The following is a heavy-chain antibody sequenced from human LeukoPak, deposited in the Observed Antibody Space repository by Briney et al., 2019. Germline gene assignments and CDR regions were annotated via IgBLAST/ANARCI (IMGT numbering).Heavy chain of an antibody. CDR2: TYYFSGNT. J-gene: IGHJ4*02. Sequence: PSETLSLTCTVSGGSISSTSFFWDWIRQPPGKGLEWIGNTYYFSGNTNYNPSLKSRVTISMDSFKNQFSLKLSSVTVSDTAVYYCARTTGRGYCSDTSCPAFDSWGRGTLVTVSS. CDR3: ARTTGRGYCSDTSCPAFDS. V-gene: IGHV4-39*07. D-gene: IGHD2-2*01. CDR1: GGSISSTSFF.